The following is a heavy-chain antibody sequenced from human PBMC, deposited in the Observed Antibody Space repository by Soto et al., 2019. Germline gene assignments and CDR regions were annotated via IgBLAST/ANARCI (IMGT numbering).Heavy chain of an antibody. CDR2: IKQDGSEK. Sequence: GGSLRLSCAASGFTFSSYWMSWVRQAPGKGLEWVANIKQDGSEKYYVDSVKGRFTISRDNAKNSLYLQMNSLRAGDTAVYYCARDLMYYYGSGSYFDYWGQGTLVTVSS. CDR3: ARDLMYYYGSGSYFDY. CDR1: GFTFSSYW. D-gene: IGHD3-10*01. J-gene: IGHJ4*02. V-gene: IGHV3-7*03.